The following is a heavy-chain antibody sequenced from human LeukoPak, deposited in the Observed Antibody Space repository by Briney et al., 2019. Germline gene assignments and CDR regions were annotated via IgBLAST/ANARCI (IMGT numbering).Heavy chain of an antibody. J-gene: IGHJ6*03. CDR3: ARIRGAGADFYYYYMDV. CDR2: IYFTGDA. Sequence: SETLSLTCTASGGSIRSYYWTWIRQYPGKGLEWIGYIYFTGDATYNPSLKSRVTITIDKSKNQFSLNLSSVTAADTAVYYCARIRGAGADFYYYYMDVWGKGTTVTVSS. V-gene: IGHV4-59*12. CDR1: GGSIRSYY.